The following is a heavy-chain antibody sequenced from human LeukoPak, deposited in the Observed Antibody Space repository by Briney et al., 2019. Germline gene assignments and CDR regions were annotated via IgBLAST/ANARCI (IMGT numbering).Heavy chain of an antibody. Sequence: PSGTLSLTCAVYGGSFSGYYWSWIRQPPGKGLEWIGEINHSGSTNYNPSLKSRVTISVDTSKNQFSLKLSSVTAADTAVYYCARYRGYSYGYSSQPVDYWGQGTLVTVSS. CDR3: ARYRGYSYGYSSQPVDY. D-gene: IGHD5-18*01. CDR2: INHSGST. CDR1: GGSFSGYY. V-gene: IGHV4-34*01. J-gene: IGHJ4*02.